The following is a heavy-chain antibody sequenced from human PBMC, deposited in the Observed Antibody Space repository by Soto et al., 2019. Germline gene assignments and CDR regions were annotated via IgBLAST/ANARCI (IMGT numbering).Heavy chain of an antibody. CDR1: GFTYVKYA. D-gene: IGHD3-22*01. Sequence: EVQLLESGGALVQPGGSLRLSCEASGFTYVKYAMSWVRQAPGKGLEWVSGISGDAGRTFYADSVKGRFTISRDNSKNTVYLQMNSLRVVDTAVYYCVKDTVVVINGGDFDYWGQGTLVTVSS. CDR2: ISGDAGRT. J-gene: IGHJ4*02. CDR3: VKDTVVVINGGDFDY. V-gene: IGHV3-23*01.